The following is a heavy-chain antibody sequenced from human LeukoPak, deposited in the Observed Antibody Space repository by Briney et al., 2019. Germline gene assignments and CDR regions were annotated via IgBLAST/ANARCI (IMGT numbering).Heavy chain of an antibody. D-gene: IGHD1-14*01. CDR3: ARRYVGDYFDS. V-gene: IGHV5-51*01. CDR2: IYPRDSDA. CDR1: GYSFINYG. Sequence: GESLKISCKVPGYSFINYGIAWVRQLTGRGLEWMGIIYPRDSDARYGPSFSGQVTISADKSISTAYLQWSSLKVSDTAIYFCARRYVGDYFDSWGQGTQVTVSS. J-gene: IGHJ4*02.